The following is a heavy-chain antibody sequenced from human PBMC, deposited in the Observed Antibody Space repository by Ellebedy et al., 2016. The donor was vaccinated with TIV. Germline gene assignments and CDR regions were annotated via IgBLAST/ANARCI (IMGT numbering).Heavy chain of an antibody. CDR1: GFTFSSYW. CDR3: ARLQMTTTFNWFDP. Sequence: GGSLRLXXAASGFTFSSYWMSWVRQAPGKGLEWVANIKQDGSEKYYVDSVKGRFTISRDNAKNSLYLQMNSLRAEDTAVYYCARLQMTTTFNWFDPWGQGTLVTVSS. J-gene: IGHJ5*02. CDR2: IKQDGSEK. V-gene: IGHV3-7*03. D-gene: IGHD4-17*01.